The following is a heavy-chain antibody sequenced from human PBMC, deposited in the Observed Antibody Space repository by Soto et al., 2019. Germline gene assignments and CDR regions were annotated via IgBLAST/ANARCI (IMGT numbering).Heavy chain of an antibody. CDR2: INPSGGST. D-gene: IGHD3-10*01. CDR1: GYTFTIYY. J-gene: IGHJ4*02. CDR3: AREYMVRGVITRANTDY. Sequence: GASVKVSCKASGYTFTIYYMHWVRQAPGQGLEWMGIINPSGGSTSYAQKFQGRVTMTRDTSTSTVYMELSSLRSEDTAVYYCAREYMVRGVITRANTDYWGQGTLVTVSS. V-gene: IGHV1-46*01.